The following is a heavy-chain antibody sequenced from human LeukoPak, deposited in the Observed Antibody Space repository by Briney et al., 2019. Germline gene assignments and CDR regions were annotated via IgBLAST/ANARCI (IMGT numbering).Heavy chain of an antibody. CDR2: FDPEDGET. D-gene: IGHD2-2*01. Sequence: ASVKVSCTVSGYTLTELSMHWVRQAPGKGLEWMGGFDPEDGETIYAQKFQGRVTMTEDTSTDTAYMELSGLRSEDTAVYYCARGAIVVVPAATRDFDYWGQGTLVTVSS. CDR3: ARGAIVVVPAATRDFDY. CDR1: GYTLTELS. J-gene: IGHJ4*02. V-gene: IGHV1-24*01.